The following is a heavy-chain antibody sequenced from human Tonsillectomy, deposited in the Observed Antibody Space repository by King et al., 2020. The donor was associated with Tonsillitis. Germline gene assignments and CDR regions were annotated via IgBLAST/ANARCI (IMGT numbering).Heavy chain of an antibody. V-gene: IGHV1-46*01. CDR1: GYTFSNYY. Sequence: VQLVESGAEVKKPGASVKVSCKASGYTFSNYYMHWVRRAPGQGLEWMGVIFPSGGTTSYAQKFQGRVTVTRDTSTTTFYMEVGSLRSDDTAVYYCAREGPDNYYFDYWGQGSLVTVSS. CDR3: AREGPDNYYFDY. J-gene: IGHJ4*02. CDR2: IFPSGGTT. D-gene: IGHD5-24*01.